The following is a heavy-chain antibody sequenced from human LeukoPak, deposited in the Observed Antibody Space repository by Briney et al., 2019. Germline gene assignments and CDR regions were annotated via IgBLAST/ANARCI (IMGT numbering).Heavy chain of an antibody. CDR1: GGTFSSYA. D-gene: IGHD6-13*01. J-gene: IGHJ4*02. Sequence: SVKVFCKASGGTFSSYAISWVRQAPGQGLEWMGGIIPIFGTANYAQKFQVRVTITADKSTSTAYMELSSLRSEHTAVCYCARAAAGTGYYFDYWGQGTLVTVSS. CDR2: IIPIFGTA. V-gene: IGHV1-69*06. CDR3: ARAAAGTGYYFDY.